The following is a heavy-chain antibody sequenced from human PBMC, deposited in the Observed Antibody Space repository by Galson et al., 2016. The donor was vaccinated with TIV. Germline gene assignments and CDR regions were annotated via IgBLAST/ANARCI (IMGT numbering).Heavy chain of an antibody. CDR2: IDSDGRT. D-gene: IGHD2-21*01. V-gene: IGHV3-66*02. CDR3: ARDRRHCGNECFLRYYYGMDA. Sequence: SLRLSCAASGLIVSENYMTWVRQAPGKGLEWVALIDSDGRTVHADSVRGRFTVSRDNSKNMVYLQMDSLRPEDTAVYFCARDRRHCGNECFLRYYYGMDAWGQGITVTVSS. CDR1: GLIVSENY. J-gene: IGHJ6*02.